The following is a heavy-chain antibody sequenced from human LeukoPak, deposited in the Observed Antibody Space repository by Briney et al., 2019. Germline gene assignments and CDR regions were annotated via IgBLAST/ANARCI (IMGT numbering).Heavy chain of an antibody. Sequence: ASVKVSCKASGYTFTGYYMHWVRQAPGQGLEWMGIINPSGGSTSYAQKFQGRVTMTRDMSTSTVYMELSSLRSEDTAVYYCARETTEANYGSGSYFPNWFDPWGQGTLVTVSS. CDR3: ARETTEANYGSGSYFPNWFDP. V-gene: IGHV1-46*01. J-gene: IGHJ5*02. CDR2: INPSGGST. CDR1: GYTFTGYY. D-gene: IGHD3-10*01.